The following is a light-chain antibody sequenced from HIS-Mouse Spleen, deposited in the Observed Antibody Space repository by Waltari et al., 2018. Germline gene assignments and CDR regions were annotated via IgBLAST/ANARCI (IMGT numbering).Light chain of an antibody. CDR3: QQYNNWPLYT. V-gene: IGKV3-15*01. Sequence: EIVMTQSPATLSVSPGERATLSCRASQSVSSNLACDQQKPGQAPRLLIYGASPRATGIPARFSGSGSGTEFTLTISSLQSEDFAVYYCQQYNNWPLYTFGQGTKLEIK. J-gene: IGKJ2*01. CDR2: GAS. CDR1: QSVSSN.